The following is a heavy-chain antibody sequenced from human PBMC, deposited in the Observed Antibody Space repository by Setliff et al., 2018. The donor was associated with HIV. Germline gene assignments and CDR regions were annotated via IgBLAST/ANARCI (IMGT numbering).Heavy chain of an antibody. Sequence: ASVKVSCKASGYTFTSYAMNWVRQAPGKGLEWMGGFDPEDGETVYAQKLQGRVTMTEDTSTDTAYMELSSLRSEDTAVYYCARGREWLTPGRVFQHWGQGTLVTVSS. CDR2: FDPEDGET. CDR3: ARGREWLTPGRVFQH. V-gene: IGHV1-24*01. D-gene: IGHD6-19*01. CDR1: GYTFTSYA. J-gene: IGHJ1*01.